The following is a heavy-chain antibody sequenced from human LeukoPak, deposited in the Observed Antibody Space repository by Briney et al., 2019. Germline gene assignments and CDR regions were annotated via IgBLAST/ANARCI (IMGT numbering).Heavy chain of an antibody. CDR2: IFYSGST. Sequence: PSETLSLTCTVSGGSISTSNYYWGWIRQPPGKGLEWIGNIFYSGSTYYSPSVKSRVTISLDTSRNQFSLKLTSVTAADTAVYYCARYRGGSGYHFDYWGQGTLVTVSS. J-gene: IGHJ4*02. CDR3: ARYRGGSGYHFDY. CDR1: GGSISTSNYY. V-gene: IGHV4-39*07. D-gene: IGHD5-12*01.